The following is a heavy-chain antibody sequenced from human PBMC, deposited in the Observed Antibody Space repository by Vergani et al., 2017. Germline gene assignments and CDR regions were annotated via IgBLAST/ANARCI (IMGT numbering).Heavy chain of an antibody. CDR2: INPSGGST. D-gene: IGHD6-19*01. CDR1: GYTFTSYY. J-gene: IGHJ4*02. CDR3: ARVSPGDNSGWEPFDY. Sequence: QEQLVQSGSELKKPGASVKVSCKASGYTFTSYYMHWVRQAPGQGLEWMGIINPSGGSTSYAQKFQGRVTMTRDTSTSTVYMEMNNLRSEDTAVYYCARVSPGDNSGWEPFDYWGQGTLVTVSS. V-gene: IGHV1-46*01.